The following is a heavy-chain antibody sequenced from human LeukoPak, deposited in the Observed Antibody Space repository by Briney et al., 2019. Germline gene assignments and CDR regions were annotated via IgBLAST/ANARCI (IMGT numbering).Heavy chain of an antibody. V-gene: IGHV3-30*18. CDR3: TKDVGRYYYDSSGYPDF. J-gene: IGHJ4*02. CDR2: ISYDGSNK. D-gene: IGHD3-22*01. Sequence: AGSLRLSCAASGFTFSSYGMHWVRQAPGKGLEWEAVISYDGSNKYYADSVKGRFTISRDNSKNTLYLQMNSLRAEDTAVYYCTKDVGRYYYDSSGYPDFWGQGTLVTVSS. CDR1: GFTFSSYG.